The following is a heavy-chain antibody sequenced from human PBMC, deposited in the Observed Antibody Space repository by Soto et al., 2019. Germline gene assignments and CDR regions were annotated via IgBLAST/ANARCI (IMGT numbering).Heavy chain of an antibody. D-gene: IGHD4-17*01. V-gene: IGHV1-69*02. CDR2: IIPILGIA. Sequence: ASVKVSCKASGGTFSSYTISWVRQAPGQGLEWMGRIIPILGIANYAQKFQGRVTITADKSTSTAYMELSSLGSEDTAVYYCASSQGSDYGDYVLDYWGQGTLVTVSS. CDR1: GGTFSSYT. CDR3: ASSQGSDYGDYVLDY. J-gene: IGHJ4*02.